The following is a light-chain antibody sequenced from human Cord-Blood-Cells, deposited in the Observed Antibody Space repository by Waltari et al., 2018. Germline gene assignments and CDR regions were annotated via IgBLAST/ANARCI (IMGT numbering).Light chain of an antibody. CDR3: QQYYSTPYT. J-gene: IGKJ2*01. CDR2: WAS. CDR1: QSVLYSSNNKNY. V-gene: IGKV4-1*01. Sequence: DIVMTQSSDSLAVSLGERATINCKSSQSVLYSSNNKNYLAWYQQKPGQPPKLLICWASTRESGVPDRFSGSGSGTDFTLTISSLQAEDVAVYYCQQYYSTPYTFGQGTKLEIK.